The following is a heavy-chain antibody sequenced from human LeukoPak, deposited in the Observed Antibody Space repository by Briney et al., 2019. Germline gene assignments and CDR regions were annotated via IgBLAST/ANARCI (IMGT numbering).Heavy chain of an antibody. J-gene: IGHJ4*02. V-gene: IGHV3-7*03. CDR2: IKQDGSEK. Sequence: GGSLRLSCAASGFTFSSYWMSWVRQAPGKRPEWVANIKQDGSEKYYVDSVKGRFTISRDNAKNSLYLQMNSLRAEDTAVYYCARDNGYKYGTVDYWGQGTLVTVSS. CDR1: GFTFSSYW. D-gene: IGHD5-24*01. CDR3: ARDNGYKYGTVDY.